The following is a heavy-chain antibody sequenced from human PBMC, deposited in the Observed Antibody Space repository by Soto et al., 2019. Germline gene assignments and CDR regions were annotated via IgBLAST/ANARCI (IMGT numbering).Heavy chain of an antibody. D-gene: IGHD2-2*01. CDR3: ARVKPFRYCSSTSCFQPYYYYYYGMDV. V-gene: IGHV4-34*01. Sequence: SETLSLTCAVYGGSFSGYYWSWVRQPPGKGLEWIGEINHSGSTNYHPSLKSRVTISVDTSKNQFSLKLSSVTAADTAVYYCARVKPFRYCSSTSCFQPYYYYYYGMDVWGQGTTVTVSS. J-gene: IGHJ6*02. CDR1: GGSFSGYY. CDR2: INHSGST.